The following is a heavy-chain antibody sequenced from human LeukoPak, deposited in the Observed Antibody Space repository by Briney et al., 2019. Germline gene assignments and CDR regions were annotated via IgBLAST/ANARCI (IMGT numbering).Heavy chain of an antibody. CDR3: ARVSLIGSAANFDF. CDR1: GGSISSYY. J-gene: IGHJ4*02. Sequence: PSETLSLTCTVSGGSISSYYWSWIRQPPGKGLEWMGYIYYSGSTNYNPSLKSRVTISVDTSKNQFSLKLSSVTAADTAVYYCARVSLIGSAANFDFWGQGMLVTVSS. CDR2: IYYSGST. V-gene: IGHV4-59*12. D-gene: IGHD6-13*01.